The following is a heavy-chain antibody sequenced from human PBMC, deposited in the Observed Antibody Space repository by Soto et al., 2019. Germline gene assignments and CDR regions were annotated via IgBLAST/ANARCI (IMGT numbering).Heavy chain of an antibody. CDR2: INHSGST. D-gene: IGHD1-1*01. J-gene: IGHJ6*02. CDR3: ARLTSGHELTYYYYYGMDV. CDR1: GGSFSGYY. V-gene: IGHV4-34*01. Sequence: SETLSLTCAVYGGSFSGYYWSWIRQPPGKGLEWIGEINHSGSTNYNPSLKSRVTISVDTSKNQFSLKLSSVTAADTAVYYCARLTSGHELTYYYYYGMDVWGQGTTVTVSS.